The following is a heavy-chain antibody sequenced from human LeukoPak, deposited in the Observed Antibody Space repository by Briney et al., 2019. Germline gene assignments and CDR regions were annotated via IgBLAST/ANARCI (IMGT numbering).Heavy chain of an antibody. CDR3: ARRQGNGWHGFDF. J-gene: IGHJ4*01. CDR2: IYPVDSDA. V-gene: IGHV5-51*01. Sequence: PGESLKISCTASGYSFTTYWIAWVRQMPGKGLEWVGIIYPVDSDARYSPSFQGQVTISADKSITTAYLQWSSLKASDTAIYYCARRQGNGWHGFDFWGQGTLVTVSS. D-gene: IGHD6-19*01. CDR1: GYSFTTYW.